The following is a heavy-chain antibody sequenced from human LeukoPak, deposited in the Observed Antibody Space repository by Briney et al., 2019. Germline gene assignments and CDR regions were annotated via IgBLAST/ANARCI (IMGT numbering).Heavy chain of an antibody. V-gene: IGHV3-23*01. J-gene: IGHJ4*02. CDR3: AKRGPYDYVWGSYLYFDY. Sequence: GGSLRLSCAASGFTFSSYAMSWVRQAPGKGLEWVSAISGSGGSTYYADSMKGRFTISRDNSKNTLYLQMNSLRAEDTAVYYCAKRGPYDYVWGSYLYFDYWGQGTLVTVSS. CDR1: GFTFSSYA. D-gene: IGHD3-16*02. CDR2: ISGSGGST.